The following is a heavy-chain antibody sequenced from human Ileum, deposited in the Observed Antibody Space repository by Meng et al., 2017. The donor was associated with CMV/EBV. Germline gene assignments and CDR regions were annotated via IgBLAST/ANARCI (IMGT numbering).Heavy chain of an antibody. Sequence: HLRAAGPGPSGPLQTPSLTSAASGASISNVDFCLSWIPRPPGKCLEYIRYIDNRGSTYYNPSLKSRVTMSMDTSKNQFSLKLTSVTAADTAVYYCARGYSSGWNYFHYWGQGTLVTVSS. D-gene: IGHD6-19*01. V-gene: IGHV4-30-4*01. CDR2: IDNRGST. CDR3: ARGYSSGWNYFHY. J-gene: IGHJ4*02. CDR1: GASISNVDFC.